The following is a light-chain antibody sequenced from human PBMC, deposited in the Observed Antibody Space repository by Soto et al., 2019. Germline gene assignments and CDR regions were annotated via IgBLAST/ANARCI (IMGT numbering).Light chain of an antibody. CDR1: NIGIKS. Sequence: SYELTQAPSVSVAPGQTARITCGGNNIGIKSVHWYQQKPGQAPVLVVYDDSDRPSGIPERFSGSRSATSASLTITGLQAEDEADYYCQSYDRSLSGSFFGTGTKLTVL. CDR2: DDS. J-gene: IGLJ1*01. CDR3: QSYDRSLSGSF. V-gene: IGLV3-21*02.